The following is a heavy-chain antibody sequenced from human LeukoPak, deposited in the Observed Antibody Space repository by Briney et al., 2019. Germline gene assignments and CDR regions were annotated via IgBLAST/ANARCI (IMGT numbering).Heavy chain of an antibody. Sequence: SVKVSCKASGGTFSSYAISWVRQAPGQGLEWMGGIIPIFGTANYAQKFQGRVTITTDGSTSTAYMELSSLRSEDTAVYYCARTPFGNYYDSSGYPHYYYYYMDVWGKGTTVTVSS. CDR3: ARTPFGNYYDSSGYPHYYYYYMDV. J-gene: IGHJ6*03. D-gene: IGHD3-22*01. CDR1: GGTFSSYA. V-gene: IGHV1-69*05. CDR2: IIPIFGTA.